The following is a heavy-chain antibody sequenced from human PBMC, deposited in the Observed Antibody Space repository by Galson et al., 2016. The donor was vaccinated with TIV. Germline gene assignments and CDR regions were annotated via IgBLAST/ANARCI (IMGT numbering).Heavy chain of an antibody. CDR3: AKARLKYWSISLHSFDY. CDR1: GFTFNSHG. J-gene: IGHJ4*02. Sequence: LRLSCAASGFTFNSHGMHWVRQAPGKGLEWMAVISYDGSSKYYADSVRGRLTISRDSSKNNLYLQRKSLRVEDQAVYYCAKARLKYWSISLHSFDYWGQGTLVTVSS. V-gene: IGHV3-30*18. D-gene: IGHD2-2*01. CDR2: ISYDGSSK.